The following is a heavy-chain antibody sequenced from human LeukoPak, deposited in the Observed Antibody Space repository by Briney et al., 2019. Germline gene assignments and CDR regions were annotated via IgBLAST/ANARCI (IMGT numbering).Heavy chain of an antibody. CDR1: GLSFTNTL. CDR3: GAYIFGFGGDC. D-gene: IGHD3-3*02. V-gene: IGHV3-15*01. Sequence: GGSLRLSCEASGLSFTNTLLTWVRRAAGKGLEWVGRIFRNSDTMETEYATHVKGRFNISRDDSKNTLFLQMNSMTTEDTAVYYGGAYIFGFGGDCWGQGTPVTVSS. J-gene: IGHJ4*02. CDR2: IFRNSDTMET.